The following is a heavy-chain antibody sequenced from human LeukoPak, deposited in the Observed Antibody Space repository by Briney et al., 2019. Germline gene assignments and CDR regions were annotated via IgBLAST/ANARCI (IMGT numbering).Heavy chain of an antibody. CDR2: VDPEDGET. Sequence: ASVKISCKASGYTFTDYYMHWVQQAPGKGLEWMGRVDPEDGETIYAEKFQGRVTMTRDTSTSTVYMELSSLRSEDTAVYYCARDWAAEANRGFDYWGQGTLVTVSS. D-gene: IGHD6-13*01. V-gene: IGHV1-69-2*01. CDR1: GYTFTDYY. J-gene: IGHJ4*02. CDR3: ARDWAAEANRGFDY.